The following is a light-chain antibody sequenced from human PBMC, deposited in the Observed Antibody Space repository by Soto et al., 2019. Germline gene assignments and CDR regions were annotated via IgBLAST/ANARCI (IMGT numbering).Light chain of an antibody. J-gene: IGKJ1*01. Sequence: IQMTQSPSTLSASVGDRVTITCRASQSFSSWLAWYQQKPGKAPNLLIYDISSLESGVPSRFSGSGSGTEFTLTISSLQPDDFATYYCQHYNSYPTFGQGTKVEIK. CDR2: DIS. V-gene: IGKV1-5*01. CDR1: QSFSSW. CDR3: QHYNSYPT.